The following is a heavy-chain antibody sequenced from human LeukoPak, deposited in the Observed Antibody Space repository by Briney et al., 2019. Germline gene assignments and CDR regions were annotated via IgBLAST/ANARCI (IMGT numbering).Heavy chain of an antibody. Sequence: GGSLRLSCAASGFTFSSYAMSWVRQAPGKGLEWVSAISGSGGSTYYADSVKGRFTISRDNSKNTLYLQMNSLRAEDTAVYYCAKVFSLYGFWSGYYFDYWGQGTLVTVSS. CDR1: GFTFSSYA. CDR3: AKVFSLYGFWSGYYFDY. V-gene: IGHV3-23*01. CDR2: ISGSGGST. J-gene: IGHJ4*02. D-gene: IGHD3-3*01.